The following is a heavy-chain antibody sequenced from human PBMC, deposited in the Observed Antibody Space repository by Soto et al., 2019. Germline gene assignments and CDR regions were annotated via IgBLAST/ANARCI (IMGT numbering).Heavy chain of an antibody. V-gene: IGHV3-23*01. CDR2: LSGSGTST. J-gene: IGHJ4*02. D-gene: IGHD6-19*01. CDR3: AKATTNGGWFNPFDS. Sequence: GGSLRLSCAASGFSSVNYAMNWVRQAPGKGLEWVSGLSGSGTSTYYADSVKGRFTISRDNSRDTLFLQMNSLTADDTAVYYCAKATTNGGWFNPFDSWGQGALVTSPQ. CDR1: GFSSVNYA.